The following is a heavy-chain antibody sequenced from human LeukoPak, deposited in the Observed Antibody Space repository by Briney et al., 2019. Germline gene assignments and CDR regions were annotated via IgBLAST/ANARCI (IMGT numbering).Heavy chain of an antibody. CDR2: IYSGGST. D-gene: IGHD4-23*01. CDR1: GFTVSSNY. V-gene: IGHV3-53*01. J-gene: IGHJ4*02. CDR3: ARDMTTVVLSPLYY. Sequence: PGGSLRLSCAASGFTVSSNYMSWVRQAPGKGLEWVSVIYSGGSTYYADSVKGRFTISRDNSKNTLYLQMNSLRAEDTAVYYCARDMTTVVLSPLYYWGQGTLVTVSS.